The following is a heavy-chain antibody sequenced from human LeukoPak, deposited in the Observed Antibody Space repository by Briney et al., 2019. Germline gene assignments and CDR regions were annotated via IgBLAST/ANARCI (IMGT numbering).Heavy chain of an antibody. CDR2: VNPNRGGT. Sequence: ASVKVSCKASGSTFTGHYMHCGRQAPGQGLECMAWVNPNRGGTRHAQQFQGRVTMTRDTSISTTYMELSRLRTDDTAVYDCARDRYYGSGSYVGDYWAQGTLVTVPS. CDR3: ARDRYYGSGSYVGDY. D-gene: IGHD3-10*01. J-gene: IGHJ4*02. V-gene: IGHV1-2*02. CDR1: GSTFTGHY.